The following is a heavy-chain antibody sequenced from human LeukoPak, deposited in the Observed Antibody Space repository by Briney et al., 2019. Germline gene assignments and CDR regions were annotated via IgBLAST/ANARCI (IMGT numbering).Heavy chain of an antibody. V-gene: IGHV1-69*05. CDR2: IIPIFGTA. CDR1: RGTFSSYA. Sequence: SVKVSCKASRGTFSSYAISWVRQAPGQGLEWMGGIIPIFGTANYAQKFQGRVTITTDESTSTDYMELSSLRSEDTAVYYCARGSEYYDSSGYYYFDYWGQGTLVTVSS. D-gene: IGHD3-22*01. J-gene: IGHJ4*02. CDR3: ARGSEYYDSSGYYYFDY.